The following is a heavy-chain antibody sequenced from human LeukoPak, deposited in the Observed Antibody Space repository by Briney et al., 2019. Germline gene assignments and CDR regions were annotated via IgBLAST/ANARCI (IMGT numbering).Heavy chain of an antibody. CDR2: ISAYNGNT. CDR1: GYTFTSYG. J-gene: IGHJ3*02. Sequence: ASVKVSCKASGYTFTSYGISWVRQAPGQGLEWMGWISAYNGNTNYAQKLQGRVTMTTDTSTSTAYMELRSLRSDDTAGYDCARVCDDVKDDFDIWGQRTMVTVS. D-gene: IGHD2-21*02. V-gene: IGHV1-18*01. CDR3: ARVCDDVKDDFDI.